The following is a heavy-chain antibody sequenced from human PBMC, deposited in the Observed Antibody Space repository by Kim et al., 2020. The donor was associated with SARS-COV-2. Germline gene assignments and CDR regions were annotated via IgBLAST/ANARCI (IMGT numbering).Heavy chain of an antibody. Sequence: GGSLRLSCAASGFTFSSYGMHWVRQAPGKGLEWVAVISYDGSNKYYADSVKGRFTISRDNSKNTLYLQMNSLRAEDTAVYYCARDKLYGSGTGGGYYYGMDVWGQGTTVTVSS. CDR3: ARDKLYGSGTGGGYYYGMDV. CDR2: ISYDGSNK. D-gene: IGHD3-10*01. V-gene: IGHV3-33*05. CDR1: GFTFSSYG. J-gene: IGHJ6*02.